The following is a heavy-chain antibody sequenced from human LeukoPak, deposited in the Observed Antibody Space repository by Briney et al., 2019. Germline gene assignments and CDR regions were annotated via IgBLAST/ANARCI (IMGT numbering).Heavy chain of an antibody. CDR1: GFTFSSYA. D-gene: IGHD6-19*01. Sequence: GGSLRLSCAASGFTFSSYAMSWVRQAPGKGLEWVSAISGSGGSTYYADSVKGRFTISRDNSKNTLYLQMNSLKAEDTAVYYCAKPQEWLVGPDYWGQGTLVTVSA. J-gene: IGHJ4*02. CDR2: ISGSGGST. CDR3: AKPQEWLVGPDY. V-gene: IGHV3-23*01.